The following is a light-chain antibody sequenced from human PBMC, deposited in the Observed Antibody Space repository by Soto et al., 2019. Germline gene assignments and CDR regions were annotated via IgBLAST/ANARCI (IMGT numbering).Light chain of an antibody. CDR3: QQYGSSPWT. J-gene: IGKJ1*01. V-gene: IGKV3-20*01. CDR1: QSVSSSY. Sequence: ETVLTQSPGTLSFSPGERATLSCRASQSVSSSYLAWYQQKPGQAPRLLIYGASSRATGIPDRFSGSGSGTDFTLTISRLEPEDFAVYYCQQYGSSPWTFGQGTKVDIK. CDR2: GAS.